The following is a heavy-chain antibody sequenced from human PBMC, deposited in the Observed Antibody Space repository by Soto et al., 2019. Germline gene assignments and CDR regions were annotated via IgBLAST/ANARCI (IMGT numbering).Heavy chain of an antibody. D-gene: IGHD1-1*01. Sequence: QVQLVQSGPELKKPGASVKVSCKTSGYSFHNSGISWVRQAPGQGLEWMGWISVLNGYAHYGQKFQGRVIMTADTFTSTAYMELRGLRSDDTAMYYCSKNGTTWFASWGQGTAVTVSS. CDR3: SKNGTTWFAS. J-gene: IGHJ5*01. CDR1: GYSFHNSG. CDR2: ISVLNGYA. V-gene: IGHV1-18*01.